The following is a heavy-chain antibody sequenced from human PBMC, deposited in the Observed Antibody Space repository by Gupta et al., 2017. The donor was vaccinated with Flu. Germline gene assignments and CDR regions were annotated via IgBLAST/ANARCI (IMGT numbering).Heavy chain of an antibody. CDR1: GGSFSGYY. CDR3: ARLRGYSSGWDLDY. V-gene: IGHV4-34*01. D-gene: IGHD6-19*01. CDR2: INHSGST. Sequence: QVQLQQWGAGLLKPSETLSLTCAVYGGSFSGYYWSWIRQPPGKGLEWIGEINHSGSTNYNPSLKSRVTISVDTSKNQFSLKLSSVTAADTAVYYCARLRGYSSGWDLDYWGQGTLVTVSS. J-gene: IGHJ4*02.